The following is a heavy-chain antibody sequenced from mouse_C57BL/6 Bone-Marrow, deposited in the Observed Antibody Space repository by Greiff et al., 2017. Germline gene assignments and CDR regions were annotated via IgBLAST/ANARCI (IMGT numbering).Heavy chain of an antibody. J-gene: IGHJ4*01. CDR2: IYPGDGDT. Sequence: VKLQESGPELVKPGASVKISCKASGYAFSSSWMNWVKQRPGKGLEWIGRIYPGDGDTNYNGKFKGKATLTADKSSSTAYMQLSCLTSEDSAVYFCARFYYGNYWAMDYWGQGTSVTVSS. D-gene: IGHD2-1*01. CDR1: GYAFSSSW. V-gene: IGHV1-82*01. CDR3: ARFYYGNYWAMDY.